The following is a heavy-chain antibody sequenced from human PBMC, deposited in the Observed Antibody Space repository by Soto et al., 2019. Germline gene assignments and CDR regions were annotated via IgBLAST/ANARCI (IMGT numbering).Heavy chain of an antibody. J-gene: IGHJ4*02. CDR2: ISYDGSNK. Sequence: PGGSLRLSCAASGFTFSSYAMHWVRQAPGKGLEWVAVISYDGSNKYYADSVKGRFTISRDNSKNTLYLQMNSLRAEDTAVYYCARENEYYDILTGYPLGYWGQGTLVTVSS. D-gene: IGHD3-9*01. V-gene: IGHV3-30-3*01. CDR1: GFTFSSYA. CDR3: ARENEYYDILTGYPLGY.